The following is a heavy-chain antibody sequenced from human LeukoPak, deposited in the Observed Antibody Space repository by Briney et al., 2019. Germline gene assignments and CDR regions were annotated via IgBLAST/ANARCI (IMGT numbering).Heavy chain of an antibody. CDR3: ARHYYGSGSWADV. V-gene: IGHV4-34*01. J-gene: IGHJ6*04. D-gene: IGHD3-10*01. Sequence: MASETLSLTCAVYGGSFSGYYWSWIRQPPGKGLEWIGEINHSGSTNYNPSLKSRVTISVDTSKNQFSLKLSSVTAADTAVYYCARHYYGSGSWADVWGKGTTVTISS. CDR2: INHSGST. CDR1: GGSFSGYY.